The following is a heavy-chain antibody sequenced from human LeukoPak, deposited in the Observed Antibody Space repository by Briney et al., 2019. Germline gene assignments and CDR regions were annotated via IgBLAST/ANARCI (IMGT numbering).Heavy chain of an antibody. D-gene: IGHD1-1*01. CDR3: ASKYNFGEN. CDR1: GVSFSSYY. Sequence: SETLSLTCAVYGVSFSSYYWSWIRQPPGEGLEWIGEINHSGNTYYNPTLKSRVTISVDTSKNQFSLELNSVTAADTAVYYCASKYNFGENWGQGTLVTVSS. J-gene: IGHJ4*02. CDR2: INHSGNT. V-gene: IGHV4-34*01.